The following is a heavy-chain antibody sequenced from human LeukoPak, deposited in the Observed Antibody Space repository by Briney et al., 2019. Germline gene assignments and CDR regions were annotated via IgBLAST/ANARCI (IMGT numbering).Heavy chain of an antibody. CDR2: ISAYNGNT. D-gene: IGHD1-26*01. CDR1: GYTFTSYG. Sequence: ASVKVSCNASGYTFTSYGISWVRQAPGQGLEWMGWISAYNGNTNYAQKLQGRVTMTTDTSTSTAYMELRSLRSDDTAVYYCARDPPSGSPCDYWGQGTLVTVSS. V-gene: IGHV1-18*01. CDR3: ARDPPSGSPCDY. J-gene: IGHJ4*02.